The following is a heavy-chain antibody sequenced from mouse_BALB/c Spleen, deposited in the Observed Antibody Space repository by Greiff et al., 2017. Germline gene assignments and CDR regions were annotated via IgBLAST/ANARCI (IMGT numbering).Heavy chain of an antibody. CDR3: TREDCGSSPYGY. CDR1: GYTFTDYE. D-gene: IGHD1-1*01. Sequence: QVQLQQSGAELVRPGASVTLSCKASGYTFTDYEMHWVKQTPVHGLEWIGAIDPETGGTAYNQKFKGKATLTADKSSSTAYMELRSLTSEDSAVYDCTREDCGSSPYGYWGQGTLVTVSA. J-gene: IGHJ3*02. V-gene: IGHV1-15*01. CDR2: IDPETGGT.